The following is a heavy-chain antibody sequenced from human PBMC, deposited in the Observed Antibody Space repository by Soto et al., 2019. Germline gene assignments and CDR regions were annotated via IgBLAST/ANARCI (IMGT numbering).Heavy chain of an antibody. V-gene: IGHV5-51*01. J-gene: IGHJ5*02. Sequence: PGESLKISRKGSGYSFTNYWVAWVRQMPGKGLEYMGIIYPSDSTTRYSPSFQGQVTISADKSISTAYLQWNSLKASDTAMYYCARHGFYGDYSSNYFDPWGQGTLVTVSS. CDR3: ARHGFYGDYSSNYFDP. CDR2: IYPSDSTT. D-gene: IGHD4-17*01. CDR1: GYSFTNYW.